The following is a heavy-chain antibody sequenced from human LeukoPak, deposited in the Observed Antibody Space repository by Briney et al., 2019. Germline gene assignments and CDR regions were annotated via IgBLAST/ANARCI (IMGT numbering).Heavy chain of an antibody. V-gene: IGHV3-21*01. Sequence: GGSLRLSCTASGFTFSNYSMNWVRQAPGKGLEWVSSISSSSSYIYYADSVKGRFTISRDNAKNSLYLQMNSLRAEDTAVYYCARTRDSGIAAAGTGDWGQGTLVTVSS. CDR3: ARTRDSGIAAAGTGD. J-gene: IGHJ4*02. CDR1: GFTFSNYS. D-gene: IGHD6-13*01. CDR2: ISSSSSYI.